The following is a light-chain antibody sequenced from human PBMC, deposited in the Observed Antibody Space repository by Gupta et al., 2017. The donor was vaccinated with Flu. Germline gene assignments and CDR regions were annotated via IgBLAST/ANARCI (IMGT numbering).Light chain of an antibody. CDR2: KAS. V-gene: IGKV1-5*03. J-gene: IGKJ4*01. CDR3: QQYNSYSSLT. Sequence: SILSSSVGVGVPFSCRASRSSSSCLAWYQQKPGKAPKLLIYKASSIASGVPARFSGSGSGTEFTLTISSLQPEDFAAYYCQQYNSYSSLTFGEGTKVEIK. CDR1: RSSSSC.